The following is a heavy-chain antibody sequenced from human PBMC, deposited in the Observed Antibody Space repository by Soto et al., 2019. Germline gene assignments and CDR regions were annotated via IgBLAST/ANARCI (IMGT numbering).Heavy chain of an antibody. CDR2: INPSGGST. CDR1: GYTFTSYY. V-gene: IGHV1-46*01. Sequence: GASVKVSCKASGYTFTSYYMHWVRQAPGQGLERIGIINPSGGSTSYAQKLQGRVTMTRDTSTSTVYMELSSLRSEDTAVYYCARDLGIFTYYDILTGSQLYYYYGMDVWGQGTTVT. D-gene: IGHD3-9*01. J-gene: IGHJ6*02. CDR3: ARDLGIFTYYDILTGSQLYYYYGMDV.